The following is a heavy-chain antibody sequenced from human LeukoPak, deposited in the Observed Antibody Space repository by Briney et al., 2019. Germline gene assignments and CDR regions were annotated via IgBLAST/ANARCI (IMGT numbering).Heavy chain of an antibody. V-gene: IGHV4-61*08. Sequence: PSETLSLTCTVSGGSISSGDYYWSWIRQPPGKELEWIGYIYYSGSTNYNPSLKSRVTISVDTSKNQFSLKLSSVTAADTAVYYCASIVGAKEGVWLDPWGQGTLVTVSS. CDR2: IYYSGST. D-gene: IGHD1-26*01. CDR3: ASIVGAKEGVWLDP. CDR1: GGSISSGDYY. J-gene: IGHJ5*02.